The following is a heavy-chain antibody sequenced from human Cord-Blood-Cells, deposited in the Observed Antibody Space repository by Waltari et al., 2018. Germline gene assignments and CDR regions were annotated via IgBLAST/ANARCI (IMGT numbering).Heavy chain of an antibody. CDR1: GGTFSSYA. V-gene: IGHV1-69*01. J-gene: IGHJ6*03. CDR2: IIPIFGTA. Sequence: QVQLVQSGAEVKKPGSSVKVSCKASGGTFSSYAISWVRQAPGQGLEWMGGIIPIFGTANYAQKFQGRVTITADESTSTAYMELSSLRSEDTAVYYCARGEAAAGQRKEYYYYYYMDVWGKGTTVTVSS. D-gene: IGHD6-13*01. CDR3: ARGEAAAGQRKEYYYYYYMDV.